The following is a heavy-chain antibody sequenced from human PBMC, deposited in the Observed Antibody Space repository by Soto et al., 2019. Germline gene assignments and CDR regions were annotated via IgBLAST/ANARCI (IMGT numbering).Heavy chain of an antibody. CDR3: ARTGDGYNWYYFDY. CDR1: GYSISSGYY. J-gene: IGHJ4*02. D-gene: IGHD5-12*01. V-gene: IGHV4-38-2*01. Sequence: SETLSLTCAVSGYSISSGYYWGSLRQPPGKGLEWIGSFYHSGNTYYNPSLKSRVTISVDTSKNQFSLKLSSVTAADTAVYYCARTGDGYNWYYFDYWGQGTLVTVSS. CDR2: FYHSGNT.